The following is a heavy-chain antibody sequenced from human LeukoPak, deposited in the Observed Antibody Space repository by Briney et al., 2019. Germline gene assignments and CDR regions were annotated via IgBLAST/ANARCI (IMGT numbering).Heavy chain of an antibody. V-gene: IGHV3-33*01. Sequence: GGSLRLSCAASGFTFSSYGMHWVRQAPGKGLEWVAVIWYDGGNKYYADSVKGRFTISRDNSKNTLYLQMNSLRAEDTAVYYCARMYSSSSFDYWGQGTLVTVSS. CDR1: GFTFSSYG. D-gene: IGHD6-6*01. CDR2: IWYDGGNK. CDR3: ARMYSSSSFDY. J-gene: IGHJ4*02.